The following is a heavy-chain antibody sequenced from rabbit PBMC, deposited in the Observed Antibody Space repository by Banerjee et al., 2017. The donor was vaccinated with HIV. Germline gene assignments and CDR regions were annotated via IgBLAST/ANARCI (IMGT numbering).Heavy chain of an antibody. V-gene: IGHV1S45*01. CDR1: GFSFSNGYV. CDR3: ARDWGAYAGHGYATGWLDL. D-gene: IGHD6-1*01. J-gene: IGHJ5*01. Sequence: QEQLEESGGDLVQPEGSLTLTCTASGFSFSNGYVMCWVRQAPGKGLEWIACINTIGGDTVYATWAKGRFTISKASWTTVTLQMTSLTAADTATYFCARDWGAYAGHGYATGWLDLWGPGTLVTVS. CDR2: INTIGGDT.